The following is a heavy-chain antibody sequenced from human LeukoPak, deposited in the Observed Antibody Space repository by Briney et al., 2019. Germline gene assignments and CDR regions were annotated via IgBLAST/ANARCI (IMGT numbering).Heavy chain of an antibody. CDR2: ISGDDDRT. Sequence: GGSLRLSCAASGFSVSDNYTTWVRQAPGKGLEWVSVISGDDDRTHYADSVKGRFTTSRDNSKNTLYLQMNSLRDDDTAIYFCARDAGRSGCAHWGPGTLVIVSS. CDR1: GFSVSDNY. D-gene: IGHD3-3*01. V-gene: IGHV3-53*01. CDR3: ARDAGRSGCAH. J-gene: IGHJ4*02.